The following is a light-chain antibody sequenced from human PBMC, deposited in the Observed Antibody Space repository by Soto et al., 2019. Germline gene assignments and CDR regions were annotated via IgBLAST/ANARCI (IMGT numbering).Light chain of an antibody. J-gene: IGKJ4*01. CDR3: QQYGSSPKLT. Sequence: IVLTQSPGTLSLSPGERATLSCRASQSVSSSYLAWYPQKPGQAPRLLIYGASSRATGIPDRFSGSGSGTDFTLTIRRLEPEDFAVYYCQQYGSSPKLTFGGGTKVDIK. V-gene: IGKV3-20*01. CDR2: GAS. CDR1: QSVSSSY.